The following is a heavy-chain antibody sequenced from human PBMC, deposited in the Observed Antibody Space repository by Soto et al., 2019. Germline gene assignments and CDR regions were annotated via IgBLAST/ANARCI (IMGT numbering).Heavy chain of an antibody. V-gene: IGHV1-3*01. D-gene: IGHD3-10*01. J-gene: IGHJ4*01. CDR2: IDAGNGNT. Sequence: ASVKVSCKASGSTITTYVVHWVRQAPGQRLEWMGWIDAGNGNTKYSQKFQDRVTITTDTSASTAYMELSSLRSEDTAVYYCASEGSTPGSTFDYWG. CDR1: GSTITTYV. CDR3: ASEGSTPGSTFDY.